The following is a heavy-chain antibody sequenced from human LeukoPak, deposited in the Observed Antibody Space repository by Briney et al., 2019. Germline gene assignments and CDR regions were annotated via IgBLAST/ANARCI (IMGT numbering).Heavy chain of an antibody. CDR3: AGARGGNYY. CDR2: ISSSSSTI. D-gene: IGHD1-7*01. CDR1: GFTFSSYS. V-gene: IGHV3-48*01. J-gene: IGHJ4*02. Sequence: GGSLRLSCAASGFTFSSYSMNWVRQAPGKGLEWVSYISSSSSTIYYADSVKGRFTISRDNAKNSLYLQMNSLRAEDTAVYYCAGARGGNYYWGQGTLVTVSS.